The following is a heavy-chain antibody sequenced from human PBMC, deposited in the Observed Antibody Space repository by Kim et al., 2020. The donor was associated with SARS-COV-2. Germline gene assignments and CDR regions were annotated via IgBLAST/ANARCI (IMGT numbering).Heavy chain of an antibody. J-gene: IGHJ6*02. CDR3: ARGRWTLSYYYGMDV. CDR2: MNPNSGNT. V-gene: IGHV1-8*01. Sequence: ASVKVSCKASGYTFTSYDINWVRQATGQGLEWMGWMNPNSGNTGYAQKFQGRVTMTRNTSISTAYMELSSLRSEDTAVYYCARGRWTLSYYYGMDVWGQGTTVTVSS. CDR1: GYTFTSYD.